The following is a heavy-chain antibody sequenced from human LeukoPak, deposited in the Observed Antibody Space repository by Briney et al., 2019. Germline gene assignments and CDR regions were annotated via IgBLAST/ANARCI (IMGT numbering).Heavy chain of an antibody. D-gene: IGHD6-19*01. V-gene: IGHV4-4*07. CDR1: GGSISGYF. CDR3: TRDSGYSSPD. Sequence: SETLSLTCKVSGGSISGYFWSWIRQTAGKGLEWIGRVYSSGSTNYNPSLKSRLTMSVDTSKNQFSLSLTSVTAADTAVYYCTRDSGYSSPDWGQGTLVTVS. J-gene: IGHJ4*02. CDR2: VYSSGST.